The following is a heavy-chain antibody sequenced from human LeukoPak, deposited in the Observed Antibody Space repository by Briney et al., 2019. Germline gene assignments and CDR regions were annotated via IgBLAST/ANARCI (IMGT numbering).Heavy chain of an antibody. Sequence: GASVKVSCKVSGYTLTELSMHWVRQAPGKGLEWMGGFDPEDGGTIYAQKFQGRVTMTEDTTTDTAYMELSRLRSEDTAVYYCATDGPREGYCSSTSCPRAAFDIWGQGTMVTASS. J-gene: IGHJ3*02. V-gene: IGHV1-24*01. CDR3: ATDGPREGYCSSTSCPRAAFDI. CDR1: GYTLTELS. D-gene: IGHD2-2*01. CDR2: FDPEDGGT.